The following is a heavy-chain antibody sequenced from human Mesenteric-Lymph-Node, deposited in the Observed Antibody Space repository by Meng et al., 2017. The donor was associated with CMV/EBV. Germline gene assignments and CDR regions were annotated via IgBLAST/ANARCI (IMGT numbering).Heavy chain of an antibody. CDR1: GFTFSSYG. J-gene: IGHJ6*02. V-gene: IGHV3-30*02. CDR3: ASSVLIAARPLNYYYGMDV. CDR2: IRYDGSNK. D-gene: IGHD6-6*01. Sequence: GESLKISCAASGFTFSSYGMHWVRQAPGKGLEWVAFIRYDGSNKYYADSVKGRFTISRDNSKNTLYLQMNSLRAEDTAVYYCASSVLIAARPLNYYYGMDVWGQGTTVTVSS.